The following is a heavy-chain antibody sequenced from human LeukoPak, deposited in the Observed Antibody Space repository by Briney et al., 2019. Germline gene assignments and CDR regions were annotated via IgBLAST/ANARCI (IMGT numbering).Heavy chain of an antibody. CDR3: AKGESSSWFD. V-gene: IGHV3-74*01. Sequence: GGSLRLSCAASGFTFSTYRMHWVRQGPGKGLVWVSGMNGDGSSTVYADSVKGRFTISRDNAKNTLYLQMNSLRAEDTAVYYCAKGESSSWFDWGQGTLVTVSS. CDR2: MNGDGSST. J-gene: IGHJ4*02. CDR1: GFTFSTYR. D-gene: IGHD6-13*01.